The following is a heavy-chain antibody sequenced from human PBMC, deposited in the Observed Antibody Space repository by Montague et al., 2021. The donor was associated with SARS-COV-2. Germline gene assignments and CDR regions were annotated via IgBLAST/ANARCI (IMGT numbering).Heavy chain of an antibody. J-gene: IGHJ6*02. CDR1: GGSTINNY. V-gene: IGHV4-59*01. D-gene: IGHD5-12*01. Sequence: SETLSLTCSVSGGSTINNYWSWIRQPPGKGLEWMGNIYYTGSTDXXPSLESRATLSIDTSKNEFSLKLTSVTAADTAVYYCARGGGRLQYSYYYGMDVWGQGTTVTVSS. CDR3: ARGGGRLQYSYYYGMDV. CDR2: IYYTGST.